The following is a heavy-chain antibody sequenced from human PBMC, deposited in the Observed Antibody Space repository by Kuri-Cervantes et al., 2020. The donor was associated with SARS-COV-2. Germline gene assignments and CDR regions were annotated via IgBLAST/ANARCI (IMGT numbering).Heavy chain of an antibody. Sequence: SETLSLTCTVSGDSISSSAYYWGWIRQPPGKGLEWIGSIYYSGSTHYNPPLKSRITISVDTSKNQFSLKLSSVTAADTAVYHCARVDSSSWLFDYWGQGTLVTVSS. V-gene: IGHV4-39*01. D-gene: IGHD6-13*01. CDR1: GDSISSSAYY. J-gene: IGHJ4*02. CDR2: IYYSGST. CDR3: ARVDSSSWLFDY.